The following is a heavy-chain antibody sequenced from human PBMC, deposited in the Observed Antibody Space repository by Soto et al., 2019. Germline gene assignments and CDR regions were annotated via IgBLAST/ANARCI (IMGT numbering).Heavy chain of an antibody. V-gene: IGHV1-18*01. CDR3: ARDMGATFEGFYYFDY. CDR2: ISAYNGNT. J-gene: IGHJ4*02. Sequence: ASVKVSCKASGYTFTSYGISWGRQAPGQGLEWMGWISAYNGNTNYAQKLQGRVTMTTDTSTSTAYMELRSLRSDDTAVYYCARDMGATFEGFYYFDYWGQGTLVTVS. D-gene: IGHD1-26*01. CDR1: GYTFTSYG.